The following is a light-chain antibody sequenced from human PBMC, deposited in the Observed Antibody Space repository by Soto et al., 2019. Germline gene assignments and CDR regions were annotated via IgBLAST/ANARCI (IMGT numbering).Light chain of an antibody. Sequence: SQSISYWLAWYQQKPGKAPTLLIYDASTLESGVPSRFSGSGFGTDFTLTISTLQPEDFGTYYCQQYNSYSWTFGQGTKVDIK. V-gene: IGKV1-5*01. CDR1: QSISYW. CDR2: DAS. CDR3: QQYNSYSWT. J-gene: IGKJ1*01.